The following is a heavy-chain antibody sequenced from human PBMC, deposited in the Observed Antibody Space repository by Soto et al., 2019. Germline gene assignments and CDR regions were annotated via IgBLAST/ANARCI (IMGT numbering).Heavy chain of an antibody. CDR1: GYTFTSYS. V-gene: IGHV1-3*01. CDR3: ATDYGVLYYYGMDV. D-gene: IGHD4-17*01. CDR2: INAGNGNT. Sequence: VASVKVSCKASGYTFTSYSMHWARQAPGQRLEWMGWINAGNGNTKYSQKFQGRVTITRDTSASTAYMELSSLRSEDTAVYYCATDYGVLYYYGMDVWGQGTTVTVSS. J-gene: IGHJ6*02.